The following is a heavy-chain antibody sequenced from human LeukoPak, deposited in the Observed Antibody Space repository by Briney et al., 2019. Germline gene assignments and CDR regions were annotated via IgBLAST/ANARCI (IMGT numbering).Heavy chain of an antibody. J-gene: IGHJ4*02. V-gene: IGHV3-49*03. CDR3: ARGSTLTRGGFDY. CDR2: IRRKAFGGTI. CDR1: GFTFGNYD. Sequence: GSLRLSCTTSGFTFGNYDVSWFRQAPGKGLECISIIRRKAFGGTIEYAASVKGRLTISRDDSKSTAYLQMNSLKTEDTAVYYCARGSTLTRGGFDYWGQGTLVTVSS. D-gene: IGHD5/OR15-5a*01.